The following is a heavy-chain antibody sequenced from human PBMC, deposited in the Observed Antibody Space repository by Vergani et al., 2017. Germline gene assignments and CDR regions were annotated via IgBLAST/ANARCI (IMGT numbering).Heavy chain of an antibody. D-gene: IGHD6-19*01. CDR1: GDSITSSTYY. CDR3: ARQVAVAGKWWGPYYYYGMDV. CDR2: IYTTGST. J-gene: IGHJ6*02. V-gene: IGHV4-61*02. Sequence: QVQLQESGPGLVRPSQTLSLTCTVSGDSITSSTYYWSWTRQPAGKGLEYIGRIYTTGSTNYNPSLKSRVTISVDTSKNQFSLNLSSVTAADTAMYYCARQVAVAGKWWGPYYYYGMDVWGQGTTVTVSS.